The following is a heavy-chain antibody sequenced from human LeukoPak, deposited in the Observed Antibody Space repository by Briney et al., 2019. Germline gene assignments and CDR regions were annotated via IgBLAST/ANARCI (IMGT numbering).Heavy chain of an antibody. V-gene: IGHV4-31*03. CDR3: ARVGTVLLWFGELLPNWFDP. CDR2: IYYSGST. D-gene: IGHD3-10*01. CDR1: GGSISSGGYY. Sequence: PSQTLSLTCTVSGGSISSGGYYWSWIRQHPGKGLEWIGYIYYSGSTYYNPSLKSRVTISVDTSKNQFSLKLSSVTAADTAVYHCARVGTVLLWFGELLPNWFDPWGQGTLVTVSS. J-gene: IGHJ5*02.